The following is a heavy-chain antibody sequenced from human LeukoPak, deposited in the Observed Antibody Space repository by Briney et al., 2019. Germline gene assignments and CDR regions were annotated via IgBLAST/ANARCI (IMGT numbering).Heavy chain of an antibody. CDR1: GFTFSSYE. V-gene: IGHV3-48*03. CDR3: ARDNYDSSGYYFD. J-gene: IGHJ4*02. CDR2: ISSSGSTI. D-gene: IGHD3-22*01. Sequence: GGSLRLSCAASGFTFSSYEMNWVRQAPGKGLEWVSYISSSGSTIYYADAVKGRFTISRDNAKNSLYLQMNSLRAEDTAVYYCARDNYDSSGYYFDWGQGTLVTVSS.